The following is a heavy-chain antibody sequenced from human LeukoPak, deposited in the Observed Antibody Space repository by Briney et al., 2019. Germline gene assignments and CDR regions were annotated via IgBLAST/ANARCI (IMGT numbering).Heavy chain of an antibody. D-gene: IGHD3-22*01. CDR1: GFTFSSYA. CDR2: ISGSGGST. CDR3: AEDKEGGSSGYFGY. V-gene: IGHV3-23*01. J-gene: IGHJ4*02. Sequence: GGSLRLSCAASGFTFSSYAMSWVRQAPGKGLEWVSAISGSGGSTYYADSVKGRFTISRDNSKNTLYLQMNSLRAEDTAVYYCAEDKEGGSSGYFGYWGQGTLVTVSS.